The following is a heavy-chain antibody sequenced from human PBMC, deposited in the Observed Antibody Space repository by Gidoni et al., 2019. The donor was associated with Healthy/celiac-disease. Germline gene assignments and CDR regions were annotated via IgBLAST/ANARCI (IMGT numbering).Heavy chain of an antibody. CDR3: AKILTGYYMGYFDY. CDR2: ISYDGSNK. J-gene: IGHJ4*02. Sequence: QVQLVESGGGVVQPGRSLRLSCAASGFTFSSYGMHWVRQAPGKGLEWVAVISYDGSNKYYADSVKGRFTISRDNSKNTLYLQMNSLRAEDTAVYYCAKILTGYYMGYFDYWGQGTLVTVSS. CDR1: GFTFSSYG. V-gene: IGHV3-30*18. D-gene: IGHD3-9*01.